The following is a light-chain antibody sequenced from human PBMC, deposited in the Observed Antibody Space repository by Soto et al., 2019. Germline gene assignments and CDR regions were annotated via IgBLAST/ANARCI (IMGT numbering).Light chain of an antibody. Sequence: IQMTLSPSSVSASVGNRVTISCQASQDISNSLNWYQQKPGKAPKFLIYDASNLETGVPSRFSGSGSGTDFTFTISSLQPEDIATYYCQHCHSLPLTFGQGTRLEI. CDR1: QDISNS. J-gene: IGKJ5*01. V-gene: IGKV1-33*01. CDR3: QHCHSLPLT. CDR2: DAS.